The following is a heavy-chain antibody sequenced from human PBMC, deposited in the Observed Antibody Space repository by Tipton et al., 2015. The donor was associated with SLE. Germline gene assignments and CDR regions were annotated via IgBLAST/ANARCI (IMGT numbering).Heavy chain of an antibody. Sequence: QVQLVQSGAEVKKSGAAVKVSCKASGYTFISYEISWIRQTPGQGLEWMGWVSPFHGDTKFAQKFQGRVTMTRDTSISTAYMELSRLRSDDTAVYYCAIENTAMVALSYYYYGMDVWGQGTTVTVSS. V-gene: IGHV1-2*02. CDR2: VSPFHGDT. D-gene: IGHD5-18*01. CDR1: GYTFISYE. J-gene: IGHJ6*02. CDR3: AIENTAMVALSYYYYGMDV.